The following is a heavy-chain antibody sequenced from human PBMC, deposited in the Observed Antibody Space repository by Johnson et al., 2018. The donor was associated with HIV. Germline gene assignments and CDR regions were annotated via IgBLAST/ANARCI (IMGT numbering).Heavy chain of an antibody. CDR3: ASGDDDGF. CDR1: GFTFSSYA. CDR2: ISYDGSKK. D-gene: IGHD5-12*01. V-gene: IGHV3-30*04. Sequence: VQLVESGGGVVQPGRSLRLSCAASGFTFSSYAMHWVRQAPGKGLEWVAVISYDGSKKYYADSVKGRFTISRDNSKNTLYLQMNSLRAEDTAAYFCASGDDDGFWGQGTKVTVSS. J-gene: IGHJ3*01.